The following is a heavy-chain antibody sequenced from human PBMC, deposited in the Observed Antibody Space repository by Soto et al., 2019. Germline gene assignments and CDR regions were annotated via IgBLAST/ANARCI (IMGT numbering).Heavy chain of an antibody. CDR1: GYTFTSYY. V-gene: IGHV1-46*01. CDR3: AGAGSSSPHDS. D-gene: IGHD6-6*01. J-gene: IGHJ5*01. Sequence: QVQLVQSGAEVKKPGASVKVSCKASGYTFTSYYMHWVRQAPGQGLEWMGIINPSGGSTSYAQKFQGRVTMTRDTSTSTAYMELSSLRSEDTAGYYCAGAGSSSPHDSWGQGTLVTVSS. CDR2: INPSGGST.